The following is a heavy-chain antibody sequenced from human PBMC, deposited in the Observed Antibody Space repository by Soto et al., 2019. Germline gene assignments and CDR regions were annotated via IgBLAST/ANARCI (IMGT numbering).Heavy chain of an antibody. V-gene: IGHV2-5*01. CDR1: GFSLSTSGVG. CDR3: AHSQQLVPPYYYYYYGMDV. CDR2: IYWNDDK. J-gene: IGHJ6*02. D-gene: IGHD6-13*01. Sequence: SGPTLVNPTQTLTLTCTFSGFSLSTSGVGVGWIRQPPGKALEWLALIYWNDDKRYSPSLKSRLTITKDTSKNQVFLTMTNMDPVDTATYYCAHSQQLVPPYYYYYYGMDVWGQGTTVTVSS.